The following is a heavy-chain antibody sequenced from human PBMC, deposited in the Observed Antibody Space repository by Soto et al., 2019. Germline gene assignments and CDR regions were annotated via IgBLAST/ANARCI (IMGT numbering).Heavy chain of an antibody. V-gene: IGHV3-13*05. CDR1: GFTFRNYD. CDR2: ISAAGDP. J-gene: IGHJ6*02. Sequence: EVQLVESGGGLVQPGGSLRLSCEASGFTFRNYDMHWVRQGTGKGLEWVSGISAAGDPDYADSVEGRFTISRENAQNSFFLQMNSLRDGDTAVYYCARTDRDFYGLNVSGQGTTVIVSS. CDR3: ARTDRDFYGLNV.